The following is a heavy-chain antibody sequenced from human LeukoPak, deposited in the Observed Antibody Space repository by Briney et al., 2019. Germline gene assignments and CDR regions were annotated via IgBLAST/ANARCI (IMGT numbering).Heavy chain of an antibody. D-gene: IGHD3-9*01. J-gene: IGHJ4*02. Sequence: GGSLRLSYAASGFTFSSYAMSWVRQAPGKGLEWVSAISGSGGSTYYADSVKGRFTISRDNSKNTLYLQMNSLRAEDTAVYYCAKVLRYFDWLAGYYFDYWGQGTLVTVSS. CDR3: AKVLRYFDWLAGYYFDY. CDR2: ISGSGGST. V-gene: IGHV3-23*01. CDR1: GFTFSSYA.